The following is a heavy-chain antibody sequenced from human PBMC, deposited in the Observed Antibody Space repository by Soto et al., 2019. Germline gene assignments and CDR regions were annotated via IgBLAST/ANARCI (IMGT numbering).Heavy chain of an antibody. CDR3: AREGAARRGFDI. J-gene: IGHJ3*02. V-gene: IGHV1-18*01. D-gene: IGHD6-13*01. CDR2: ISAYNGNT. Sequence: ASVKVYCKXSGYTFTIYGMSWVRQAPGQGLEWMGWISAYNGNTNYAQKLQGRVTMTTDTSTSTAYMELRSLRSDDTAVYYCAREGAARRGFDIWGQGTMVTVS. CDR1: GYTFTIYG.